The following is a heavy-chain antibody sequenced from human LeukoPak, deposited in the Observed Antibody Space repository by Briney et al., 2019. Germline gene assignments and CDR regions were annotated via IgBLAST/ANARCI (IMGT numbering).Heavy chain of an antibody. CDR3: AKYYFSQSSGYYYADAFDI. Sequence: GGSLRLSCAASGFTVSSNYMSWVRQAPGKGLEWVSAISGSGGSTYYADSVKGRFTISRDNSKNTLYLQMNSLRAEDTAVYYCAKYYFSQSSGYYYADAFDIWGQGTMVTVSS. D-gene: IGHD3-22*01. CDR1: GFTVSSNY. J-gene: IGHJ3*02. V-gene: IGHV3-23*01. CDR2: ISGSGGST.